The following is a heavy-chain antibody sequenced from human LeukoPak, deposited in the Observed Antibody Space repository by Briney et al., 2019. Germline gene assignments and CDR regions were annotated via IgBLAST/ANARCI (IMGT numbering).Heavy chain of an antibody. CDR3: ARHGDSSGYYYFDY. CDR1: GGTFSSYA. CDR2: IIPIFGTA. D-gene: IGHD3-22*01. J-gene: IGHJ4*02. V-gene: IGHV1-69*05. Sequence: SVKVSCKASGGTFSSYAISWVRQAPGQGREWMGGIIPIFGTANYAQKFQGRVTITTDESTSTAYMELSSLRSEDTALYYCARHGDSSGYYYFDYWGQGTLVTVSS.